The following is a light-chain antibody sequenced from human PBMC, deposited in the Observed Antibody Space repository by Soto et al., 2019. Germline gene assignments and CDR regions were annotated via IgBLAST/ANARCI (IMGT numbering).Light chain of an antibody. V-gene: IGKV3-20*01. Sequence: VLTQSPGTLSLSPGERATLSCRAIQSVRSTSLVWYQQKPAQAPRLLIYGASSRATGIPDRFSGGGSGTDFTLTISRLEPEDFAVYYCQHYNSSPPITFGQGTRLEI. CDR3: QHYNSSPPIT. CDR2: GAS. J-gene: IGKJ5*01. CDR1: QSVRSTS.